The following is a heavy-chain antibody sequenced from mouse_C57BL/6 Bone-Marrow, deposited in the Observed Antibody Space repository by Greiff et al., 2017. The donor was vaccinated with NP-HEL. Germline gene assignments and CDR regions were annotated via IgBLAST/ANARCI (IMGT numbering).Heavy chain of an antibody. Sequence: EVQLQQSGPVLVKPGASVKMSCKASGYTFTDYYMNWVKQSHGKSLEWIGVINPYNGGTSYNQKFKGQATLTVDKSSSTAYMELNSLTSEDSAVYYCARDPDYYGSSPYWCCDVWGTGTTVTVSS. CDR1: GYTFTDYY. V-gene: IGHV1-19*01. J-gene: IGHJ1*03. D-gene: IGHD1-1*01. CDR3: ARDPDYYGSSPYWCCDV. CDR2: INPYNGGT.